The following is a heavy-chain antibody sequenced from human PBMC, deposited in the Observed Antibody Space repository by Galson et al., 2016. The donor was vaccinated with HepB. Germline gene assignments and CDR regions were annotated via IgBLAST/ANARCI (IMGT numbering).Heavy chain of an antibody. CDR1: GGSITHYA. CDR3: ARGRDYMGRRGFDY. Sequence: SVKVSCKASGGSITHYAFSWVRQAPNQGLEWMGTIIPILPSPNYAPNFQGRVTMTRDTSITTVDIELSSLTSDDTAVYSCARGRDYMGRRGFDYWGQGTLVTVSS. J-gene: IGHJ4*02. CDR2: IIPILPSP. D-gene: IGHD3-10*01. V-gene: IGHV1-69*05.